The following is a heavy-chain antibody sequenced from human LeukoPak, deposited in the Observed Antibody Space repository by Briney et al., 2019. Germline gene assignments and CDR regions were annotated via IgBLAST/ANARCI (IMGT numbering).Heavy chain of an antibody. CDR2: ISAYNGNT. CDR1: GYTFTSYG. CDR3: ARAVGGVGATTFHFDY. Sequence: GASVKVSCKASGYTFTSYGISWVRQAPGQGLEWMGWISAYNGNTNYAQKLQGRVTMTTDTSTSTAYMELRSLRSDDTAVYYCARAVGGVGATTFHFDYWGQGTLVTVSS. J-gene: IGHJ4*02. D-gene: IGHD1-26*01. V-gene: IGHV1-18*01.